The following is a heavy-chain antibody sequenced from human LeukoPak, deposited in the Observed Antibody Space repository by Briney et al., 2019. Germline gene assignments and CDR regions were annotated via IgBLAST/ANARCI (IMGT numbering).Heavy chain of an antibody. CDR2: ITDSSSSM. V-gene: IGHV3-21*01. CDR1: GFTFSSYT. D-gene: IGHD1-26*01. Sequence: GGSLRLSCAASGFTFSSYTMNWVRQAPGKGLEWVSSITDSSSSMYYADSVKGRFTISRDNAKNSPYLQMNSLRAEDTAVYYCARDFSSGSYYGDYYFDYWGQGTLVTVSS. J-gene: IGHJ4*02. CDR3: ARDFSSGSYYGDYYFDY.